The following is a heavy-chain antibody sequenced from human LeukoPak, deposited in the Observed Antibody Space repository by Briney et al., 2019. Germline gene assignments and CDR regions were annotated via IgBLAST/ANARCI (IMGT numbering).Heavy chain of an antibody. CDR2: IKDDGSEK. CDR3: ARARSDY. D-gene: IGHD1-14*01. Sequence: TGGSLRLSCVGSGFTCSSYWMTWVRQAPGKGLEWVANIKDDGSEKYSVDSVKGRFAISRDNAKNLLYLQMSSLRAEDTAVYYWARARSDYWGQGTRVSVSS. V-gene: IGHV3-7*04. CDR1: GFTCSSYW. J-gene: IGHJ4*02.